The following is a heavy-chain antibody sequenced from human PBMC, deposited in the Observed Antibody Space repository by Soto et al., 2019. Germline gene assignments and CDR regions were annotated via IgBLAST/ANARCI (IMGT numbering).Heavy chain of an antibody. J-gene: IGHJ5*02. V-gene: IGHV4-30-2*01. D-gene: IGHD5-18*01. Sequence: QLQLQESGSGLVKPSQTLSLTCAVSGGSISSGGYSWSWIRQPPGKGLEWIGYIYHSGSTYYNPSLKSRVTISVDRSKNQFPLKLSSVTAADTAVYYCARVSYGPKGWFDPWGQGTLVTVSS. CDR1: GGSISSGGYS. CDR3: ARVSYGPKGWFDP. CDR2: IYHSGST.